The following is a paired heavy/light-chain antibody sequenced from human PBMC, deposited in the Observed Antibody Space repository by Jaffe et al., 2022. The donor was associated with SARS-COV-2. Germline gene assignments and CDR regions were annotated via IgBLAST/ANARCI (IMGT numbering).Light chain of an antibody. CDR1: QSVSSSY. Sequence: EIVLTQSPGTLSLSPGERATLSCRASQSVSSSYLAWYQQKPGQAPRLLIYGASSRATGIPDRFSGSGSGTDFTLTISRLEPEDFAVYYCQQYGSSPQCTFGQGTKLEIK. V-gene: IGKV3-20*01. CDR2: GAS. CDR3: QQYGSSPQCT. J-gene: IGKJ2*02.
Heavy chain of an antibody. V-gene: IGHV3-53*01. D-gene: IGHD2-21*01. Sequence: EVQLVESGGGLIQPGGSLRLSCAASGFTVSSNYMSWVRQAPGKGLEWVSVIYSGGSTYYADSVKGRFTISRDNSKNTLYLQMNSLRAEDTAVYYCARDLVWSPGDYYYYYGMDVWGQGTTVTVSS. CDR1: GFTVSSNY. CDR2: IYSGGST. J-gene: IGHJ6*02. CDR3: ARDLVWSPGDYYYYYGMDV.